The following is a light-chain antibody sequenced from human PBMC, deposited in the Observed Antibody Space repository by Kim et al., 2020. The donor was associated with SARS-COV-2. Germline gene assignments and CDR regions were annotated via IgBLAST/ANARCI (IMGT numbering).Light chain of an antibody. CDR2: SNN. CDR1: RSKDRKYY. J-gene: IGLJ2*01. V-gene: IGLV1-44*01. CDR3: AAWDDSLSGVV. Sequence: GARITTTGSGTRSKDRKYYVNVVQQPHRTAPQPPIYSNNQRPPGFPARFSGSKSGTSASLAISGLQSEDEADYYCAAWDDSLSGVVFGGGTQLTVL.